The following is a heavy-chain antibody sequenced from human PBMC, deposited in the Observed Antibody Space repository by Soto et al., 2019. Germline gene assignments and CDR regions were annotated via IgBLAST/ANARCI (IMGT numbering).Heavy chain of an antibody. CDR3: AKVGQWRGGGMV. Sequence: EVQLLESGGGLVQPGGSLRLSCAASGFTFSSYAMSWVRQAPGKGLEWVSAISGSGGSTYYADSVKGRFTISRDNSKNTLYLQMNSLGAEDTAVYYCAKVGQWRGGGMVWGQGTTVTVSS. CDR2: ISGSGGST. V-gene: IGHV3-23*01. CDR1: GFTFSSYA. J-gene: IGHJ6*02. D-gene: IGHD6-19*01.